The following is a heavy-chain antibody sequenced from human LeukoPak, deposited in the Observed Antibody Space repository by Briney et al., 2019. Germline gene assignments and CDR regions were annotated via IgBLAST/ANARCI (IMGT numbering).Heavy chain of an antibody. V-gene: IGHV3-30*03. CDR1: GFTFSSYG. D-gene: IGHD3-10*01. Sequence: PGGSLRLSCAASGFTFSSYGMHWVRQAPGKGLEWVAVISYDGSNKYYADSVKGRFTISRDNSKNTLYLQMNSLRGEDTAIYYCARDYKADFWGQGTLVTVSS. CDR3: ARDYKADF. CDR2: ISYDGSNK. J-gene: IGHJ4*02.